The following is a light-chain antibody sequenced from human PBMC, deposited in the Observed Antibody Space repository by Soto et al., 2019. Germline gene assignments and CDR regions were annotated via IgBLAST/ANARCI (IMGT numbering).Light chain of an antibody. J-gene: IGKJ5*01. CDR1: QTVTSNY. Sequence: EKVLTQAPGALSLSTGEEATLSCRASQTVTSNYLVWYQQRPGQAPRLLIYGASARATGIPDRFSGSGSGRDFTLTISRLEPADFAVYYCQQYGTSPITFGQRTRLEI. CDR3: QQYGTSPIT. V-gene: IGKV3-20*01. CDR2: GAS.